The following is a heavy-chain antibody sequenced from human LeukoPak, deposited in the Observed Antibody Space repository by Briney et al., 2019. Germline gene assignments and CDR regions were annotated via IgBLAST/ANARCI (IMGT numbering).Heavy chain of an antibody. Sequence: GGSLRLSCAASGLTVSTNYMSGVRQPPGKGLEWVSVIYSGGSTYYADSVKGRFTISRDNSKNTLYLQVNSLRAEDTAVYYCAREVVGAYYFDYWGQGTLVTVSS. CDR1: GLTVSTNY. CDR2: IYSGGST. V-gene: IGHV3-66*02. J-gene: IGHJ4*02. D-gene: IGHD1-26*01. CDR3: AREVVGAYYFDY.